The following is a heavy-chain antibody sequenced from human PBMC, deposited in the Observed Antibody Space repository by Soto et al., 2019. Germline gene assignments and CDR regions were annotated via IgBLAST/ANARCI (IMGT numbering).Heavy chain of an antibody. CDR2: IILALGTP. CDR1: GDSFTNYA. CDR3: GRYCTNTKCRGGYYLDL. D-gene: IGHD2-8*01. V-gene: IGHV1-69*13. J-gene: IGHJ5*02. Sequence: ASVKVSCKASGDSFTNYAFTWVRQAPGQGPEWLGGIILALGTPHYSQRFQGRLTITADESSSTVYMELGSLRLDDTAVYYCGRYCTNTKCRGGYYLDLWGQGTLVTVS.